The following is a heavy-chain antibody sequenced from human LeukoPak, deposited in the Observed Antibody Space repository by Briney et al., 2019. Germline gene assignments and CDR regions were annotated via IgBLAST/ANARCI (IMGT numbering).Heavy chain of an antibody. CDR2: INWNGGST. V-gene: IGHV3-20*04. CDR3: ARKIAVAGSFDY. CDR1: GFRFDDYG. D-gene: IGHD6-19*01. Sequence: GGSLRLSCAASGFRFDDYGMSWVRPAPGKGLEWVSGINWNGGSTGYAYSVKGRFTISRDNAKNSLYLQMNSLRAEDTALYYCARKIAVAGSFDYWGQGTLVTVSS. J-gene: IGHJ4*02.